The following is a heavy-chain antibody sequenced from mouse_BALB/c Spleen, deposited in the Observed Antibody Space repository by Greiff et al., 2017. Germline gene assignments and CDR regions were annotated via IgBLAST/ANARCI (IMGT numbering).Heavy chain of an antibody. V-gene: IGHV2-9*02. Sequence: VKLVESGPGLVAPSQSLSITCTVSGFSLTSYGVHWVRQPPGKGLEWLGVIWAGGSTNYNSALMSRLSISKDNSKSQVFLKMNSLQTDDTAMYYCARDPYYYGSSLYYYAMDYWGQGTSVTVSS. CDR3: ARDPYYYGSSLYYYAMDY. CDR2: IWAGGST. CDR1: GFSLTSYG. D-gene: IGHD1-1*01. J-gene: IGHJ4*01.